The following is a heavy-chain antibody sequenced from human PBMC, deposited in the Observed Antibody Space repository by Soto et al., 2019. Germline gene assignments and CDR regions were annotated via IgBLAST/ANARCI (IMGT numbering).Heavy chain of an antibody. CDR2: IIPILGIA. CDR1: GGTFISYT. CDR3: ARGEMATIMIDY. D-gene: IGHD5-12*01. V-gene: IGHV1-69*02. Sequence: VKVSCKTSGGTFISYTISWVRQAPGQGLEWMGRIIPILGIANYAQKFQGRVTITADKSTSTAYMELSSLRSEDTAVYYCARGEMATIMIDYWGQGTLVTVSS. J-gene: IGHJ4*02.